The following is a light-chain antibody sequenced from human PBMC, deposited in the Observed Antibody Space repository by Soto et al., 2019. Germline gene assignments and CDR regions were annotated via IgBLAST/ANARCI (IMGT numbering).Light chain of an antibody. J-gene: IGKJ4*01. Sequence: DIQMTQSPSSLSASVGDRVTITCQASQDISNYLNWYQQKPGKAPKLLIYDASNLETGVPSRFSGSGSGTDFTFTISSVQPEDIATYYCQQYDNLPLPFGGGTKVQIK. CDR1: QDISNY. CDR3: QQYDNLPLP. CDR2: DAS. V-gene: IGKV1-33*01.